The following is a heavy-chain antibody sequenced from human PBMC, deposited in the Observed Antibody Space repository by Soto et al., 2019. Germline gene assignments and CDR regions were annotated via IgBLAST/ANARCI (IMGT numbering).Heavy chain of an antibody. CDR2: ISYDGSNK. CDR1: GFTFSSYA. D-gene: IGHD3-22*01. J-gene: IGHJ4*02. CDR3: ARDLIIGSYYDSSGYEPTDY. Sequence: PGGTLRLSCAASGFTFSSYAMHWVRQAPGKGLEWVAVISYDGSNKYYADSVKGRFTISRDNSKNTLYLQMNSLRAEDTAVYYCARDLIIGSYYDSSGYEPTDYWGQGT. V-gene: IGHV3-30-3*01.